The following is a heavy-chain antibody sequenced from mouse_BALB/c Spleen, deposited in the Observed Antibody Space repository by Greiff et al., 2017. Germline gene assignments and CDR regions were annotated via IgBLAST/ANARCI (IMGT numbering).Heavy chain of an antibody. CDR1: GFTFSSYA. Sequence: EVKLMESGGGLVKPGGSLKLSCAASGFTFSSYAMSWVRQTPEKRLEWVASISSGGSTYYPDSVKGRFTISRDNARNILYLQMSSLRSEDTAMYYCARDDGYFESWGDGTTLTVSS. CDR2: ISSGGST. D-gene: IGHD2-3*01. CDR3: ARDDGYFES. V-gene: IGHV5-6-5*01. J-gene: IGHJ2*01.